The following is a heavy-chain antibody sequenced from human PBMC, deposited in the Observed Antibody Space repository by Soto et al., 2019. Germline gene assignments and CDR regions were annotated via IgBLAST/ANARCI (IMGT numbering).Heavy chain of an antibody. V-gene: IGHV4-59*01. J-gene: IGHJ4*02. CDR2: VYYTGST. Sequence: PSETLSLTCSVSGGSISGSYWSWIRQSPGKGLEWLGYVYYTGSTNYSPSLRSRVSISVDTSKDEFSLRLSSVTAADTAVYFCARSVAVPGEHIDYWRQGTQVTVSS. CDR3: ARSVAVPGEHIDY. D-gene: IGHD6-19*01. CDR1: GGSISGSY.